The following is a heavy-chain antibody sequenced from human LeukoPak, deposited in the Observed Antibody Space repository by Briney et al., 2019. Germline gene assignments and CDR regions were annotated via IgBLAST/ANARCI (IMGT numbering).Heavy chain of an antibody. Sequence: GTSLRLSCAASGFIFDDYAMHWVRQVPGKGLERVSGISWNSGNTGYVDSVKGRFTISRDNAKNSLYLQMNSLRVEDMALYYCAKDLNYDFSPSRAPLRGGFDYWGQGTLVSVSS. CDR1: GFIFDDYA. CDR2: ISWNSGNT. D-gene: IGHD3-3*01. CDR3: AKDLNYDFSPSRAPLRGGFDY. V-gene: IGHV3-9*03. J-gene: IGHJ4*02.